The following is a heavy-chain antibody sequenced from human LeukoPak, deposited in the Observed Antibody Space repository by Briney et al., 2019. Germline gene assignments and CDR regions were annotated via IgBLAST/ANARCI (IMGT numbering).Heavy chain of an antibody. CDR1: GFTFSSYA. Sequence: GGSLRLSCAASGFTFSSYAMSWVRQAPGEGLEWVSAISGSGDSTYYGDSVKGRFTISRDNSKNTLYLQMNSLRAEDTAVYYCAKTRPLDSSSWSHGDYWGQGTLVTVSS. CDR2: ISGSGDST. J-gene: IGHJ4*02. CDR3: AKTRPLDSSSWSHGDY. D-gene: IGHD6-13*01. V-gene: IGHV3-23*01.